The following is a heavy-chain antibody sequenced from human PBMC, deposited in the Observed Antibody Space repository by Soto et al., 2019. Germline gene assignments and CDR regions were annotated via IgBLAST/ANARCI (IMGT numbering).Heavy chain of an antibody. CDR2: VLRTGGGT. J-gene: IGHJ4*02. D-gene: IGHD3-10*01. Sequence: PGGSLRLSCAASGFTFNNYAMTWVRQAPGKGPEWVSTVLRTGGGTFYADSVRGRFIISRGNSKDTLYLQMNSLRAEDTAVYQCVRDYYHISGSHYDIPLDSWGQGTLVTVSS. CDR1: GFTFNNYA. V-gene: IGHV3-23*01. CDR3: VRDYYHISGSHYDIPLDS.